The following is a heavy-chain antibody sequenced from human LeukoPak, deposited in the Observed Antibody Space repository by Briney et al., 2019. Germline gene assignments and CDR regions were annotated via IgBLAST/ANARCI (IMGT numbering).Heavy chain of an antibody. V-gene: IGHV4-34*01. CDR2: INHSGST. CDR3: ARRVVWVRGVREYYMDV. Sequence: GSLRLSCAASGFTFSDAWMSWVRQPPGKGLEWIGEINHSGSTNYNPSLKSRVTISVDTSKNQFSLKLSSVTAADTAVYYCARRVVWVRGVREYYMDVWGKGTTVTISS. CDR1: GFTFSDAW. D-gene: IGHD3-10*01. J-gene: IGHJ6*03.